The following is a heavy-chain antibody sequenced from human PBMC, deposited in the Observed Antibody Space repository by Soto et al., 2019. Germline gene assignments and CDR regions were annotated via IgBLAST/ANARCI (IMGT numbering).Heavy chain of an antibody. CDR1: GFTFSSYA. D-gene: IGHD2-15*01. CDR2: ISGSGGST. CDR3: AKDIVVVVAATLEY. V-gene: IGHV3-23*01. Sequence: PGGSLRLSCAASGFTFSSYAMSWARQAPGKGLEWVSAISGSGGSTYYADSVKGRFTISRDNSKNTLYLQMNSLRAEDTAVYYCAKDIVVVVAATLEYWGQGTLVTVSS. J-gene: IGHJ4*02.